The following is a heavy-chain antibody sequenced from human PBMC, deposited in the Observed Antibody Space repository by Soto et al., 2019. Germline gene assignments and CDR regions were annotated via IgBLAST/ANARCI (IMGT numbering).Heavy chain of an antibody. J-gene: IGHJ5*02. CDR2: IYTSGNT. CDR1: VASSSTHC. CDR3: ARDDNGDNGRAFDP. D-gene: IGHD4-17*01. Sequence: PSDTLSLTSPVSVASSSTHCWILLRPPAGKGLEWIGRIYTSGNTNYNPSLKGRVTMSVDMSKNQFSLKLSSVAAADTAVYYCARDDNGDNGRAFDPWGQGTRVTVSA. V-gene: IGHV4-4*07.